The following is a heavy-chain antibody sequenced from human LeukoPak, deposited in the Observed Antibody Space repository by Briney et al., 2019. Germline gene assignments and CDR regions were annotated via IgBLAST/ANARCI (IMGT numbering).Heavy chain of an antibody. V-gene: IGHV3-23*01. CDR2: ISGSGGST. Sequence: GGSLRLSCAASGFTFSSYAMSWVRQAPGKGLEWVSAISGSGGSTYYADSVKGRFTISRDNSKNTLYLQMNSLRAEDTAVYYCAKDHEHYYDSSGYYQYYGMDVWGQGTTVTVSS. CDR1: GFTFSSYA. CDR3: AKDHEHYYDSSGYYQYYGMDV. J-gene: IGHJ6*02. D-gene: IGHD3-22*01.